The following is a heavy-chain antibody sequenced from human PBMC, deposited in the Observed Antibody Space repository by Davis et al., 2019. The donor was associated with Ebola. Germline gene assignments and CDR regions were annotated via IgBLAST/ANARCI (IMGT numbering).Heavy chain of an antibody. CDR3: ARRYYYGSGSYVDY. J-gene: IGHJ4*02. CDR1: ENSFTSYW. V-gene: IGHV5-51*01. D-gene: IGHD3-10*01. Sequence: GESLKISCKDSENSFTSYWIGWVRQLPGKGLEWMGIIYTGDSDTRYSPSFQGQVTISADKSISTAYLQWSTLKASDTAMYYCARRYYYGSGSYVDYWGQGTLVTVSS. CDR2: IYTGDSDT.